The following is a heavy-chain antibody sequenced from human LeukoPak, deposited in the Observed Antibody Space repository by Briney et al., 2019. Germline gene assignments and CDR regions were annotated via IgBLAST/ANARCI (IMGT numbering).Heavy chain of an antibody. CDR3: ARDYPVVPYYYDSSGYYPGI. CDR1: GGSISSGSYY. Sequence: SETLSLTCTVSGGSISSGSYYWSWIRQPAGRGLEWLGRIYTSGSTNYNPSLKSRVTISVAPSKNQFFLKLSSVTAADTAVYYCARDYPVVPYYYDSSGYYPGIWGQGTMVIVSS. D-gene: IGHD3-22*01. J-gene: IGHJ3*02. V-gene: IGHV4-61*02. CDR2: IYTSGST.